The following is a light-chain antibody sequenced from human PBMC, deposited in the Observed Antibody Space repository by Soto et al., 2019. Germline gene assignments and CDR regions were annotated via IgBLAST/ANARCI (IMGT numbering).Light chain of an antibody. CDR2: LGS. V-gene: IGKV2-28*01. CDR3: MQNIELPIT. CDR1: HSLLHSNGYNY. Sequence: DIVMTQSPLSLPVTPGEPASISCRSCHSLLHSNGYNYLDWYLQKPGQSPQILIYLGSNRASGVPDRFSGSGSGTDFTLKISRVEAEDVGVYYCMQNIELPITFGQGTKVDIK. J-gene: IGKJ1*01.